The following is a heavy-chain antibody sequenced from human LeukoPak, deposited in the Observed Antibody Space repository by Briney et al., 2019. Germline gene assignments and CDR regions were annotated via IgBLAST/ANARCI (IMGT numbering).Heavy chain of an antibody. CDR3: ARGPPEYSSSWYLHHYYYGMDV. V-gene: IGHV1-18*01. J-gene: IGHJ6*02. Sequence: ASVKVSCKASGYTFTRYGISWVRQAPGQGLEWMGWISAYNGNTNYAQKLQGRVTMTTDTSTSTAYMELRSLRSDDTAVYYCARGPPEYSSSWYLHHYYYGMDVWGQGTTVTVSS. CDR1: GYTFTRYG. CDR2: ISAYNGNT. D-gene: IGHD6-13*01.